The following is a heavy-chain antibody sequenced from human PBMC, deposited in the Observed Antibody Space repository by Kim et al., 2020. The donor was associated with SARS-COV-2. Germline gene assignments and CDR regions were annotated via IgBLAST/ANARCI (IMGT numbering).Heavy chain of an antibody. J-gene: IGHJ4*02. Sequence: VKGRFTISRDNSKNAIYLQMNSLRAEDTAVYYCARDNNIEDRRERYYFDYWGQGTPVTVSS. V-gene: IGHV3-30*07. D-gene: IGHD6-6*01. CDR3: ARDNNIEDRRERYYFDY.